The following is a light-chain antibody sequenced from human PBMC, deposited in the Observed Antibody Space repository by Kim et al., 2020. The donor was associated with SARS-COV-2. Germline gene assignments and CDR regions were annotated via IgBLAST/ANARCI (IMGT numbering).Light chain of an antibody. V-gene: IGLV6-57*03. CDR1: SGSIASYY. Sequence: GKTVTIPCTRSSGSIASYYVQWYQQRPGSAPTTVIYNNNQRPSGVPDRFSGSIDSSSNSASLTISGLKTEDEADYYCQSCDTTSWVYGGGTQLTVL. J-gene: IGLJ3*02. CDR3: QSCDTTSWV. CDR2: NNN.